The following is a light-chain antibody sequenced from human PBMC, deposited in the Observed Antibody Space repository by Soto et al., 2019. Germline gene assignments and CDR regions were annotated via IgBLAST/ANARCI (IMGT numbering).Light chain of an antibody. CDR3: QQYGRSPVRT. CDR1: QSVSSSY. CDR2: GTS. J-gene: IGKJ4*01. V-gene: IGKV3-20*01. Sequence: ETVLTQSPDTLSLSPGERATLSCRASQSVSSSYLGWYQQKPGQAPRLLIYGTSSRSTGIPDRFSGSWSGTDFTLTITRLEPEDFAVYYGQQYGRSPVRTFGGGTKVEIK.